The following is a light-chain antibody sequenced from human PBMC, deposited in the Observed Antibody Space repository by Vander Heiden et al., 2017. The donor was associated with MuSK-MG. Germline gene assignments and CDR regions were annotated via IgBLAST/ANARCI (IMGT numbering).Light chain of an antibody. CDR3: AGSDDSLSGLV. J-gene: IGLJ3*02. Sequence: QAVLTHRPSASGTAGQRVTISCSGTSSNIGSNYVVWYQQLPGTDPKLLMFCNKQRPSGVPDRFLCASSGSYASPVTIALWSEEEADDYCAGSDDSLSGLVFGGGTKLTVL. CDR2: CNK. V-gene: IGLV1-47*02. CDR1: SSNIGSNY.